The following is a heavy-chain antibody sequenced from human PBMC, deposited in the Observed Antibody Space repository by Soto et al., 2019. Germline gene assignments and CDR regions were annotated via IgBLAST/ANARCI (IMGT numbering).Heavy chain of an antibody. CDR3: ARDRHYYGSGSYESYYYYGMDV. V-gene: IGHV4-31*03. CDR2: IYYSGST. CDR1: GGSISSGGYY. Sequence: SETLSLTCTVSGGSISSGGYYWSWIRQHPGKGLEWIGYIYYSGSTYYNPSLKSRVTISVDTSKNQFSLKLSSVTAADTAVYYCARDRHYYGSGSYESYYYYGMDVWGPGTKVTVSS. D-gene: IGHD3-10*01. J-gene: IGHJ6*02.